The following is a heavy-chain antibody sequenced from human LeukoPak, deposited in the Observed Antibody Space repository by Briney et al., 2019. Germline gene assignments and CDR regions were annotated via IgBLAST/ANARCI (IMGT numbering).Heavy chain of an antibody. J-gene: IGHJ4*02. CDR2: ISSSSTI. Sequence: GGSLRLSCAASGFTFGSYSMNWVRQAPGKGLEWVSYISSSSTIHYADSVKGRFTISRDNAKNSLYLQMNSLRAEDTAVYYCARDRGSGWYDPFDSWGQGTLVTVSS. CDR3: ARDRGSGWYDPFDS. D-gene: IGHD6-19*01. CDR1: GFTFGSYS. V-gene: IGHV3-48*01.